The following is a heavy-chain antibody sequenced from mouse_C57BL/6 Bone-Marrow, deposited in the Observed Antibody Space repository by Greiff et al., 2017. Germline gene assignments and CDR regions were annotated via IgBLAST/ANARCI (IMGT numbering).Heavy chain of an antibody. Sequence: QVQLKQSGPELVKPGASVKISCKASGYAFSSSWMNWVKQRPGKGLEWIGRIYPGDGDTNYNGKFKGKATLTADKSSSTAYMQLSSLTSEDSAVYFCARRGYDEGAWFAYWGQGTLVTVSA. CDR2: IYPGDGDT. CDR1: GYAFSSSW. J-gene: IGHJ3*01. CDR3: ARRGYDEGAWFAY. D-gene: IGHD2-2*01. V-gene: IGHV1-82*01.